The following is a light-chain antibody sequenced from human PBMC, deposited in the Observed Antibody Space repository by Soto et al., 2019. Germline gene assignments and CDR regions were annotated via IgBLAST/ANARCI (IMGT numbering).Light chain of an antibody. Sequence: QSVLTQPPSVSGAPGQRVTISCTGSSSSIGAGYTVHWYQHLPGTAPKLLIYGKTNRPSGVPERFSGSKSGTSASLAITGLQAEDEGYYHCQSYDSSLSSWVFGGGTKLTVL. CDR3: QSYDSSLSSWV. V-gene: IGLV1-40*01. J-gene: IGLJ3*02. CDR2: GKT. CDR1: SSSIGAGYT.